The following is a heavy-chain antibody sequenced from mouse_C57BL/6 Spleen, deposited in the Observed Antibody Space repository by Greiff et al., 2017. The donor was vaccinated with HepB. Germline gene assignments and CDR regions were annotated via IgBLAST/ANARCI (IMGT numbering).Heavy chain of an antibody. J-gene: IGHJ4*01. Sequence: EVKLVESGGGLVKPGGSLKLSCAASGFTFSSYAMSWVRQTPEKRLEWVATISDGGSYTYYPDNVKGRFTISRDNAKNNLYLQMSHPKSEDTAMYYCARDGGYYGGYAMDYWGQGTSVTVSS. D-gene: IGHD2-3*01. CDR3: ARDGGYYGGYAMDY. V-gene: IGHV5-4*01. CDR1: GFTFSSYA. CDR2: ISDGGSYT.